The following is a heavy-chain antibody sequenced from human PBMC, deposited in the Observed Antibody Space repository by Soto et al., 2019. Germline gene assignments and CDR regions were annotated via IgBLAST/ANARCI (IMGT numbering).Heavy chain of an antibody. CDR2: ISYDGSNY. V-gene: IGHV3-30*18. J-gene: IGHJ6*02. CDR3: AKGYSGTGGMDV. CDR1: GFTFRSYG. D-gene: IGHD5-12*01. Sequence: ESGGGVVQPGRSLRLSCAASGFTFRSYGMHWVRQAPGKGLEWVAIISYDGSNYYHADSVKGRFTISRDNSKTTLYLQMNSLRAEDTAVYYCAKGYSGTGGMDVWGQGTTVTVSS.